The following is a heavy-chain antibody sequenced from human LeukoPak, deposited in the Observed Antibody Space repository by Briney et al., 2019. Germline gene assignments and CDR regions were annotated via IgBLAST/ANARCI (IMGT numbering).Heavy chain of an antibody. V-gene: IGHV4-39*01. D-gene: IGHD4-17*01. CDR1: GGSISSTTYY. CDR2: MHYSGST. J-gene: IGHJ4*02. Sequence: PSETLSLTCTVSGGSISSTTYYWGWIRQPPGKGLEWIGSMHYSGSTYYNPSLNSRVTISLDTSKNLFSLRLSSVTAADTAVHYCTVDYGDYVIGHWGQGTLVTVSS. CDR3: TVDYGDYVIGH.